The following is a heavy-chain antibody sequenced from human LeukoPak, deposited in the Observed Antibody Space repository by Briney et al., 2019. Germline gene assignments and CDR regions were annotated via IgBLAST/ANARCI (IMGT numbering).Heavy chain of an antibody. CDR1: GYTFTGYY. J-gene: IGHJ4*02. V-gene: IGHV1-2*02. D-gene: IGHD6-19*01. CDR2: INPNSGGT. CDR3: ARGSSGWCKNVDY. Sequence: ASVTVSCKASGYTFTGYYMDWVRQAPGQGLEWMGWINPNSGGTNYAQKFQGRVTMTRDTSISTAYMELSRLRSDDTAVYYCARGSSGWCKNVDYWGAGTPVSVSS.